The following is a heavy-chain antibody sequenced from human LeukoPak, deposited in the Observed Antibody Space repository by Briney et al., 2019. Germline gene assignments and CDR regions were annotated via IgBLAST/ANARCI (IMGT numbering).Heavy chain of an antibody. D-gene: IGHD1-26*01. J-gene: IGHJ3*02. CDR2: IIPIFGTA. CDR3: ARGPIVGATIGGAFDI. V-gene: IGHV1-69*05. Sequence: SVKVSCKASGGTFSSYAISWVRQAPGQGLEWMGGIIPIFGTANYAQEFQGRVTITTDESTGTAYMELSSLRSEDTAVYYCARGPIVGATIGGAFDIWGQGTMVTVSS. CDR1: GGTFSSYA.